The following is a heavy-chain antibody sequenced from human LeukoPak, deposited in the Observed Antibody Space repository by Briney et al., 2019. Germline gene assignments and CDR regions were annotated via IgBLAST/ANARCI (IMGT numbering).Heavy chain of an antibody. D-gene: IGHD4-23*01. CDR1: GGTFSSYA. V-gene: IGHV1-69*04. J-gene: IGHJ4*02. CDR3: ARDYYGGNTPSDY. Sequence: SVKVSCKASGGTFSSYAISWVRQAPGQGLEWMGRIIPIFGIANYAQKFQGRVTITADKSTSTAYMELSSLRSEDTAVYYCARDYYGGNTPSDYWGQGTLVTVSS. CDR2: IIPIFGIA.